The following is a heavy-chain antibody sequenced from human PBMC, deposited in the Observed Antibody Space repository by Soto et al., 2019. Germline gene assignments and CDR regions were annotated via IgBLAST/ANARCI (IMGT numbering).Heavy chain of an antibody. CDR3: AHSDGGYEIIYFDF. D-gene: IGHD5-12*01. CDR1: GFSFTTAGVA. Sequence: SGPTLVNPTQTLTLTCTFSGFSFTTAGVAVGWIRQTPGGALEWFTLIYYNDDRRFSPSLKTRLTITGDTSKNQVVLSLTNVDPGDTATYFCAHSDGGYEIIYFDFWGQGIPVTVSS. V-gene: IGHV2-5*01. CDR2: IYYNDDR. J-gene: IGHJ4*02.